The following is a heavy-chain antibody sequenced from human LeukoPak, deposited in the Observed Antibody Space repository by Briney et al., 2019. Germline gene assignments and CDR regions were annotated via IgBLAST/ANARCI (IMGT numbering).Heavy chain of an antibody. J-gene: IGHJ5*02. D-gene: IGHD3-10*01. V-gene: IGHV3-21*01. CDR3: ARSGGPGTYHQLRYNWFDP. CDR2: ITTISHYI. Sequence: GGSLRLSCAASGFTLSDYHMNWVRQAPGKGLEWLSSITTISHYIYYAGAVRGRFTISRDNAKNSLYLQMNSLRGEDTAVYYCARSGGPGTYHQLRYNWFDPWGQGSLVTVSS. CDR1: GFTLSDYH.